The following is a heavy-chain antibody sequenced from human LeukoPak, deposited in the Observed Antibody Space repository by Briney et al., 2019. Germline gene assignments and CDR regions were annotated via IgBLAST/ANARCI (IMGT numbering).Heavy chain of an antibody. V-gene: IGHV4-61*02. CDR3: ARVKYYDYVWGSYRSPVAFDI. D-gene: IGHD3-16*02. CDR1: GGSISSGSYY. Sequence: PSETLSLTCTVSGGSISSGSYYWGWIRQPAGRGLEWIGRIYSSGSTNYNPSLKSRVTISVDTSKNQFSLKLSSVTAADTAVYYCARVKYYDYVWGSYRSPVAFDIWGQGTMVTVSS. J-gene: IGHJ3*02. CDR2: IYSSGST.